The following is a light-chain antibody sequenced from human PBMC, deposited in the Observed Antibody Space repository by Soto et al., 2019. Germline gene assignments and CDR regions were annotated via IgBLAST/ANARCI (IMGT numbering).Light chain of an antibody. J-gene: IGKJ1*01. Sequence: IVLTQSPGTLSLSPGERTTLSCRASQSISRYLAWYQQKPGQGPRLLIYGASSRATGTPDRFSGSGSGTDFILTISGLEPEDFAVYYCQQYGRTPTWTFGQGTKVDIK. CDR1: QSISRY. V-gene: IGKV3-20*01. CDR2: GAS. CDR3: QQYGRTPTWT.